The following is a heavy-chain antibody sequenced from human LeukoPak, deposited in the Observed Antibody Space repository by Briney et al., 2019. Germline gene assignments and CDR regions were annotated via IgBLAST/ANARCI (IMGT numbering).Heavy chain of an antibody. V-gene: IGHV3-23*01. CDR1: GFTFSSYA. CDR2: ISGSGGST. Sequence: GGSLRLSCAASGFTFSSYAMSWVRQAPGQGLEWVSAISGSGGSTYYADSVKGRFTISRDNSKNTLYLQMNSLRAEDTAVYYCAKGLEGAVRGVSYYWGQGTLVTVSS. CDR3: AKGLEGAVRGVSYY. D-gene: IGHD3-10*01. J-gene: IGHJ4*02.